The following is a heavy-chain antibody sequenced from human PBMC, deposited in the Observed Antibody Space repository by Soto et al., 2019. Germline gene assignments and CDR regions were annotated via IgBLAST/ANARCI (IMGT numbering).Heavy chain of an antibody. CDR3: GRDRYCYDNSGHLL. CDR1: GFTFSSYA. CDR2: ISSTRSYI. D-gene: IGHD3-22*01. Sequence: GGSLRLSCAASGFTFSSYAMNWVRQAPGKGLEWVSSISSTRSYIYYAESVKSRFTISRDNAKNLLFLQLNSLRAEDTAMYYCGRDRYCYDNSGHLLGGQGNLVTVSS. V-gene: IGHV3-21*01. J-gene: IGHJ4*02.